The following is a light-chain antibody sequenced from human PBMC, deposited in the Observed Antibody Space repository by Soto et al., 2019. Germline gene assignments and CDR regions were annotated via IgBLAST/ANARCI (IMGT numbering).Light chain of an antibody. J-gene: IGLJ2*01. CDR1: SSDVGDYNY. Sequence: QSALTQPASVSGSPGQSITISCTGTSSDVGDYNYVSWYQQHPGKAPKLMIYEVSHRLSGVSNRFSGSKSGYTASLTISGLQDEDEADYYCSSYISNSIVVFGGGTKDTVL. CDR3: SSYISNSIVV. CDR2: EVS. V-gene: IGLV2-14*01.